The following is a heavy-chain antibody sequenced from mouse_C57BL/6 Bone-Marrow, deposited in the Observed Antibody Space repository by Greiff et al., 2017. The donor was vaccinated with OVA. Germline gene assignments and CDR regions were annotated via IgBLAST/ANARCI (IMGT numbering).Heavy chain of an antibody. Sequence: ESGAELARPGASVKLSCKASGYTFTSYGISWVKQRTGQGLEWIGEIYPRSGNTYYNEKFKGKATLTADKSSSTAYMELRSLTSEDSAVYGCARPRYGSSYWYFDVWGTGTTVTVSS. CDR3: ARPRYGSSYWYFDV. J-gene: IGHJ1*03. V-gene: IGHV1-81*01. CDR2: IYPRSGNT. D-gene: IGHD1-1*01. CDR1: GYTFTSYG.